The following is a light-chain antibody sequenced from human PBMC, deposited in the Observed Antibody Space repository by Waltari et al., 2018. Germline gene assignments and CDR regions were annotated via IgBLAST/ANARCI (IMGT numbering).Light chain of an antibody. CDR3: QQRSNWPPEYT. V-gene: IGKV3-11*01. J-gene: IGKJ2*01. CDR2: DAF. Sequence: EIVLTQSPATLSLSPGESATLYCRASQSVSSYLAWYQQKPGQAPRLLIYDAFNRATGIPARFSGSVSGTDFTLTISSLEPEDFAVYYCQQRSNWPPEYTFGQGTKLEI. CDR1: QSVSSY.